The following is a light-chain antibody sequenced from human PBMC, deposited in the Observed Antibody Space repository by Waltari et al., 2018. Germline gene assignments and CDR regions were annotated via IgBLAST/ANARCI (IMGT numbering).Light chain of an antibody. Sequence: DIQMTQSPSTLSASVGDRITITCRASQSINTWLAWYQQKPGKAPNLLIYKASSLESGVPSRFSGSGSGTEFTGTISSLQPDDFATYYCQDYYSPVTFGQGTKLEIK. J-gene: IGKJ2*01. CDR2: KAS. V-gene: IGKV1-5*03. CDR3: QDYYSPVT. CDR1: QSINTW.